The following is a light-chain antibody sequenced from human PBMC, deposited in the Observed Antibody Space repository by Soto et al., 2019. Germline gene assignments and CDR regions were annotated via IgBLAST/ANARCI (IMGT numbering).Light chain of an antibody. CDR2: DAS. J-gene: IGKJ1*01. V-gene: IGKV3-15*01. CDR3: QQYGDRPRT. CDR1: QDIGSA. Sequence: VLTQSPATLSVSPGARATLSCRASQDIGSAVAWYHQRSGQAPRLLIFDASIRVPTTPARFSGSVSGTEFTLTISSLESEDFAVYFCQQYGDRPRTFGQGTKVDIK.